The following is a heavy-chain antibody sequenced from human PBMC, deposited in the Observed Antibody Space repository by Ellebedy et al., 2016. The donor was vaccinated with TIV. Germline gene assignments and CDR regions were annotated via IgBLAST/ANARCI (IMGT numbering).Heavy chain of an antibody. Sequence: ASVKVSXXASGYTFTSYYMHWVRQAPGQGLEWMGIINPSGGSTSYAQKLQGRVTMTTDTSTSTAYMELRSLRSDDTAVYYCARGHGMDVWGQGTTVTVSS. J-gene: IGHJ6*02. V-gene: IGHV1-46*01. CDR2: INPSGGST. CDR3: ARGHGMDV. CDR1: GYTFTSYY.